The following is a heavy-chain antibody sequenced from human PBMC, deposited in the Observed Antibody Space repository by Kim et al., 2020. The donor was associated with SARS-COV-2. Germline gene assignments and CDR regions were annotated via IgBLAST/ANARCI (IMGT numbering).Heavy chain of an antibody. V-gene: IGHV3-33*08. CDR1: GFTFSSYG. J-gene: IGHJ4*02. D-gene: IGHD4-17*01. Sequence: GGSLRLSCAASGFTFSSYGMHWVRQAPGKGLEWVAVIWYDGSNKYYADSVKGRFTISRDNSKNTLYLQMNSLRAEDTAVYYCASPGIYGTTSLHYWGQGTLVTVSS. CDR2: IWYDGSNK. CDR3: ASPGIYGTTSLHY.